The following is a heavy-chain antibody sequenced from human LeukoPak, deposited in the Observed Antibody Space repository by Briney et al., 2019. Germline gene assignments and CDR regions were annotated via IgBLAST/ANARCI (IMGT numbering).Heavy chain of an antibody. CDR1: GGTFSSYA. Sequence: SVKVSCKASGGTFSSYAISWVRQAPGRGLQWMGEIIPLFGTRNYAQKFQGRLTITADESTTTAYMDLSSLTSEDTAVYYCATDRGYSSGWYDGWFDPWGQGTLVTVSS. J-gene: IGHJ5*02. CDR3: ATDRGYSSGWYDGWFDP. D-gene: IGHD6-19*01. V-gene: IGHV1-69*13. CDR2: IIPLFGTR.